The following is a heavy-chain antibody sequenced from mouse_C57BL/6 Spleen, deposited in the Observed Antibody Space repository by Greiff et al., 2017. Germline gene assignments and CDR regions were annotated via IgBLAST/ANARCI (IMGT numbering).Heavy chain of an antibody. J-gene: IGHJ4*01. V-gene: IGHV1-50*01. CDR3: AKAYDYEGLYAMDY. CDR2: IDPSDSYT. D-gene: IGHD2-4*01. Sequence: VQLQQPGAELVKPGASVKLSCKASGYTFTSYWMQWVKQRPGQGLEWIGEIDPSDSYTNYNQKFKGKATLTVDTSSSTAYMQLSSLTSEDSAVYYCAKAYDYEGLYAMDYWGQGTSVTVSS. CDR1: GYTFTSYW.